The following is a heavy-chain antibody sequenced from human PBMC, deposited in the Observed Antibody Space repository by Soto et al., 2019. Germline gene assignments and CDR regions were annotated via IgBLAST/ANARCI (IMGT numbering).Heavy chain of an antibody. CDR3: AKRAVAGRNWYFDL. D-gene: IGHD6-19*01. J-gene: IGHJ2*01. CDR1: GFTFSTYT. V-gene: IGHV3-23*01. Sequence: EVQLLESGGGLVQPGGSLRLSCAASGFTFSTYTMSWVRQAPGKGMECVSAISGTGGSSSYTDSVKGRFTISRDNSKNTLSLQMDSPRAEDTARYYCAKRAVAGRNWYFDLWGRGTLVTVSS. CDR2: ISGTGGSS.